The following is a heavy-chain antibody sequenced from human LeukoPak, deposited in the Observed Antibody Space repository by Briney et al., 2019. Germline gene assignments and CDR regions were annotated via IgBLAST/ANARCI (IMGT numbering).Heavy chain of an antibody. J-gene: IGHJ4*02. Sequence: GGSLRLSCAASGLTVSSNYTSWVRQAPGKGLAWVSVMYSDGSTYYADSVRGRFTISRDNSKNTLYLQMNSLRAEDTAVYYCARDPYGAYYLDYWGQGTLVTVSS. CDR1: GLTVSSNY. D-gene: IGHD2-8*01. CDR3: ARDPYGAYYLDY. V-gene: IGHV3-66*02. CDR2: MYSDGST.